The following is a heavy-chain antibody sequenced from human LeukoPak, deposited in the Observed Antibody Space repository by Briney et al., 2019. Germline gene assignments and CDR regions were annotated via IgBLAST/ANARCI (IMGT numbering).Heavy chain of an antibody. CDR1: GFTFSSYA. CDR2: ISGSGGST. D-gene: IGHD2-15*01. Sequence: GGSLRLSCAASGFTFSSYAMSWVRQAPGKGLEWVSTISGSGGSTYYADSVKGRFTISRDNSKNTLYLQMNGLRAEDTALYSCAKDYCSGGTCYSGLDYWGQGTLVTVSS. V-gene: IGHV3-23*01. J-gene: IGHJ4*02. CDR3: AKDYCSGGTCYSGLDY.